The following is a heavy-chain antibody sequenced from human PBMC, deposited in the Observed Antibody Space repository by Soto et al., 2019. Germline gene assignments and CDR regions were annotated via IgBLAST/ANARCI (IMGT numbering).Heavy chain of an antibody. D-gene: IGHD2-15*01. J-gene: IGHJ4*02. V-gene: IGHV5-51*01. Sequence: GESLKISCKASGYIFIDYWIGWVRQMPGKGLEWMGIVYPRDSDTRYSPSFQGQVTISADRSTGTAFLQWRSLKAADTALYYCARPPLPGYSIHFNSWGQGTLVTVSS. CDR3: ARPPLPGYSIHFNS. CDR1: GYIFIDYW. CDR2: VYPRDSDT.